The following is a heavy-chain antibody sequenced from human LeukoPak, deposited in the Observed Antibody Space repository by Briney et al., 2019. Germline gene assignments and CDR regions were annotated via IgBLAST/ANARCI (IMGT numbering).Heavy chain of an antibody. CDR2: IWEDGSNI. V-gene: IGHV3-33*01. Sequence: PGGSLRLSCAASGFIFNIYGMHWVRQAPGKGLEWVASIWEDGSNIHYADSVKGRFIISRDNSKNTLYLQMNSLRAEDTAVYYCARVAYNSGWYEYWGQGALVIVSS. J-gene: IGHJ4*02. CDR1: GFIFNIYG. CDR3: ARVAYNSGWYEY. D-gene: IGHD6-19*01.